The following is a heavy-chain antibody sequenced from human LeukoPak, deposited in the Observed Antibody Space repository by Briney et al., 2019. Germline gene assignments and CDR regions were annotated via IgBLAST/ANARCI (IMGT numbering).Heavy chain of an antibody. Sequence: GGSLRLSCAASGFTFSSYAMHWVRQAPGKGLEWVAVIWYDGSNKYYADSVKGRFTISRDNSKNTLYLQMNSLRAEDTAVYYCARHQGGGYYDFWSGYPAPIALDYWGQGTLVTVSS. V-gene: IGHV3-33*08. D-gene: IGHD3-3*01. CDR1: GFTFSSYA. CDR3: ARHQGGGYYDFWSGYPAPIALDY. J-gene: IGHJ4*02. CDR2: IWYDGSNK.